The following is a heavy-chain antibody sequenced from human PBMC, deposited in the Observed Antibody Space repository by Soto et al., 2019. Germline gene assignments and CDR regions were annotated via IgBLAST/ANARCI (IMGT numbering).Heavy chain of an antibody. D-gene: IGHD1-26*01. CDR3: ARRVGATPPIN. J-gene: IGHJ4*02. CDR1: GSSVSSASYH. V-gene: IGHV4-61*01. Sequence: QVQLQESGPGLVKPSETLSLTCTVSGSSVSSASYHWVWIRQPPGKGLQWIGNIYYTGSTNYNPSLKSRVTISVDTSKNQFSRKLNSVTAADTAVYYCARRVGATPPINWGKGTLVTVSS. CDR2: IYYTGST.